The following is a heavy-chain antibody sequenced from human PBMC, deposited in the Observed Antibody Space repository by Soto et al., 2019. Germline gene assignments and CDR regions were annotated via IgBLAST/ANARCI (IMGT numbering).Heavy chain of an antibody. Sequence: QVQLVQSGAEVKKPGASVKVSCKASGYTFTSYGISWVRQAPGQGLEWMGWISAYNGNTNYAQKLQGRVTMPTDTSTSTAYMELRSLRSDDTAVYYCARFLRTGGGYSYGYDDYWGQGTLVTVSS. CDR2: ISAYNGNT. D-gene: IGHD5-18*01. CDR1: GYTFTSYG. J-gene: IGHJ4*02. CDR3: ARFLRTGGGYSYGYDDY. V-gene: IGHV1-18*01.